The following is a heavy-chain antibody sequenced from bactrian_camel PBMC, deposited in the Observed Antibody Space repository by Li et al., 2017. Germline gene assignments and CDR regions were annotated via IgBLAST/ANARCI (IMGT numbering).Heavy chain of an antibody. V-gene: IGHV3S53*01. CDR1: ESTYRSIC. CDR3: ARPSPDGPYFRYIYLYND. CDR2: VDSNRVT. D-gene: IGHD2*01. Sequence: QVQLVESGGGSVQAGGSLTLSCTASESTYRSICMAWFRQAPGSQRETVATVDSNRVTKIAGSVKGRFTISQDNAKNTLYLQMNSLKPEDTAVYYCARPSPDGPYFRYIYLYNDWGQGT. J-gene: IGHJ4*01.